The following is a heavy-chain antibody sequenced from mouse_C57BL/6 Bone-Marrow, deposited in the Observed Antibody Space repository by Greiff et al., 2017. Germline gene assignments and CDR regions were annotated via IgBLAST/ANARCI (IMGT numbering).Heavy chain of an antibody. CDR2: IYPGGGYT. CDR3: ARGAGSSPWYFDV. V-gene: IGHV1-63*01. CDR1: GYTFTNYW. Sequence: QVHVKQSGAELVRPGTSVKMSCKASGYTFTNYWIGWAKQRPGHGLEWIGDIYPGGGYTNYNEKFKGKATLTADKSSSTAYMQFSSLTSEDSAIYYCARGAGSSPWYFDVWGTGTTVTVSS. J-gene: IGHJ1*03. D-gene: IGHD1-1*01.